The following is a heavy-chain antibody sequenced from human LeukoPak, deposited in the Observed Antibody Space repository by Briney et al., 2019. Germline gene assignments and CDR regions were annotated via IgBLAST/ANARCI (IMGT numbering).Heavy chain of an antibody. J-gene: IGHJ4*02. V-gene: IGHV3-33*08. CDR3: AGDSQAYGSGATIDY. Sequence: LSGGSLRLSCAASGFTFSSYWMHWVRQAPGKGLEWMTTIWYDGNNKYYADSVKGRFSISRDNSKNTLYLQMNSLRVEDTAVYYCAGDSQAYGSGATIDYWGQGTLVTVSS. D-gene: IGHD2-15*01. CDR2: IWYDGNNK. CDR1: GFTFSSYW.